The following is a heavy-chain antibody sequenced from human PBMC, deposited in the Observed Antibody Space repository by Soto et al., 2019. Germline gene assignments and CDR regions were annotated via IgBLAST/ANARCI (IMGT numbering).Heavy chain of an antibody. CDR3: AKIDGYFDY. V-gene: IGHV3-23*01. D-gene: IGHD3-22*01. J-gene: IGHJ4*02. CDR1: GFTFINTG. CDR2: ITGNGDTT. Sequence: RRLSCAGSGFTFINTGMSWVRQAPGQGLEWVSAITGNGDTTYYADSVKGRFIISRDNSKSTLYLQMNSLRAEDTAVYYCAKIDGYFDYWGQGTLVTVSS.